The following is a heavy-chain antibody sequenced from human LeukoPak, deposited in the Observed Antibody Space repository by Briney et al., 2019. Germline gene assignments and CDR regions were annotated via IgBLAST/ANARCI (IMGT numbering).Heavy chain of an antibody. CDR3: ARDPTTYYYYMDV. V-gene: IGHV3-30*04. J-gene: IGHJ6*03. Sequence: GGSLRLSCAASGFTFSSYAMHWVRQAPGKGLEWVAVISYDGSNKYYADSVKGRFTISRDNSKNTLYLQMNSLRAEDTAVYYCARDPTTYYYYMDVWGKGTTVTVPS. D-gene: IGHD1-26*01. CDR1: GFTFSSYA. CDR2: ISYDGSNK.